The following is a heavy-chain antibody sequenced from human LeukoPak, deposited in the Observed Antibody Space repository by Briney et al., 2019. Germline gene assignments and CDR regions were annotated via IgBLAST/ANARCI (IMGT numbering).Heavy chain of an antibody. CDR1: EFTFSS. Sequence: GGSLRLSCSVSEFTFSSRQAPGKGLEWVSAISGNGGSTYYADSVKGRFAISRDTSKNTLYLQMNSLRAEDTAVYYCAKVGPSLVRGLIRGGARYYYNYMDVWGKGTTVTISS. CDR2: ISGNGGST. J-gene: IGHJ6*03. CDR3: AKVGPSLVRGLIRGGARYYYNYMDV. V-gene: IGHV3-23*01. D-gene: IGHD3-10*01.